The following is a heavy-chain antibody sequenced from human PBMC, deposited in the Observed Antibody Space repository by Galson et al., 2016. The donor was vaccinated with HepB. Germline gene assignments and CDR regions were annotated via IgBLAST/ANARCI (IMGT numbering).Heavy chain of an antibody. D-gene: IGHD3-9*01. V-gene: IGHV3-48*02. Sequence: SLRLSCAASGFSFSYHVMNWVRQAPGKGLEWVSYIGDSGIYYADSVRGRFTISRDNAKETLYLQMDSLRDEDTALYFCARGGLRYWLDLWGQGTQVTVSS. J-gene: IGHJ4*02. CDR3: ARGGLRYWLDL. CDR2: IGDSGI. CDR1: GFSFSYHV.